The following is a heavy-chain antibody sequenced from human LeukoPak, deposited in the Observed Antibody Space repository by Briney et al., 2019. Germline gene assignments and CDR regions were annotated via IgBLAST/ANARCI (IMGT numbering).Heavy chain of an antibody. CDR3: ARAGYYAYYYYYGMDV. V-gene: IGHV3-7*03. D-gene: IGHD3-22*01. J-gene: IGHJ6*02. Sequence: GGSLRLSCAASGFTFSSYWMSWVRQAPGKGLEWVANIKRDGSEKYYVDSVKGRFTISRDNAKNSLYLQMNSLRAEDTAVYYCARAGYYAYYYYYGMDVWGQGTTVTVSS. CDR1: GFTFSSYW. CDR2: IKRDGSEK.